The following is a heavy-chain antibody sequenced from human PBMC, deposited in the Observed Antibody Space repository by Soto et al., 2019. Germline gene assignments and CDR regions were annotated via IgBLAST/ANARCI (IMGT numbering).Heavy chain of an antibody. Sequence: SETLSLTCAVYGGSFNDYYWSWIRQPPGKGLEWIGEINHTGHNNYNPSLKSRFTISVDTSKNQFSLKLSSVSAADTAVYYCARSRHLFASWGQGILVTGSS. CDR2: INHTGHN. J-gene: IGHJ4*02. V-gene: IGHV4-34*01. CDR1: GGSFNDYY. CDR3: ARSRHLFAS.